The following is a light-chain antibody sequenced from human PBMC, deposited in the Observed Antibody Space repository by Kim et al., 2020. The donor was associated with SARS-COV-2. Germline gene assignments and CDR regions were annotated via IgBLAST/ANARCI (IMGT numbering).Light chain of an antibody. CDR1: SSDVGGYNY. V-gene: IGLV2-14*03. J-gene: IGLJ3*02. CDR3: SSYTSSSTLV. Sequence: QSTTTSCTGTSSDVGGYNYVAWYQQHPGKAPNLMIYDVSNRPSGVSNRFSGSKSGNTASLTISGLQAEDEADYYCSSYTSSSTLVFGGGTQLTVL. CDR2: DVS.